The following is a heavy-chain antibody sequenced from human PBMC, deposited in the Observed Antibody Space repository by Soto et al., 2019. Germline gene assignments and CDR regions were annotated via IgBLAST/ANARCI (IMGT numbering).Heavy chain of an antibody. CDR2: IYWDDDK. CDR3: AHRRGDYTIYNWCGP. CDR1: GFSLSTSGVG. V-gene: IGHV2-5*02. J-gene: IGHJ5*02. D-gene: IGHD4-17*01. Sequence: QITLKESGPTLVKPTQTLTLTCTFSGFSLSTSGVGVGWIRQPPGKALEWLALIYWDDDKRYSPSPKSRLTNAKATPKNQVVLTMTSMDPVDTATYYCAHRRGDYTIYNWCGPWGQGTLVTVSS.